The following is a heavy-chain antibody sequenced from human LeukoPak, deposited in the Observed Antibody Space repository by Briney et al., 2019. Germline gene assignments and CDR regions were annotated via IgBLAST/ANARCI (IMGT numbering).Heavy chain of an antibody. CDR2: INHSGST. CDR1: GGSFSGYY. CDR3: ARDRRFLEWSTNWFDP. V-gene: IGHV4-34*01. Sequence: SETLSLTCAVYGGSFSGYYWSWIRQPPGKGLEWIGEINHSGSTNYNPSLKSRVTISVDTSKNQFSLKLSSVTAADTAVYYCARDRRFLEWSTNWFDPWGQGTLVTVSS. D-gene: IGHD3-3*01. J-gene: IGHJ5*02.